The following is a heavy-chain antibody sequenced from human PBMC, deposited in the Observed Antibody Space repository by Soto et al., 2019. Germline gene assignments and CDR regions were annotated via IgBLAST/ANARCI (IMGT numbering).Heavy chain of an antibody. CDR3: ARGGPMTTVTL. J-gene: IGHJ4*02. V-gene: IGHV4-4*07. CDR2: IYASGST. Sequence: SETLSLTCTVSGGSISTYYWSWIRQPAGKGLEWIGRIYASGSTNYNPSLKSRVTMSVATSKNQFSLKLSSVTAADTAVYYCARGGPMTTVTLWGQGTLVTVSS. CDR1: GGSISTYY. D-gene: IGHD4-4*01.